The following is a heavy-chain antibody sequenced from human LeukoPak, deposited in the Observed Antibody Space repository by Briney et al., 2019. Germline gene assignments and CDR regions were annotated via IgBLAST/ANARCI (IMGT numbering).Heavy chain of an antibody. CDR1: GYTLTELS. CDR3: AKLPRHYSSSSY. D-gene: IGHD6-6*01. CDR2: FDPEDGET. V-gene: IGHV1-24*01. J-gene: IGHJ4*02. Sequence: ASVRVSCKVSGYTLTELSMHWVRQALGKGLEWMGGFDPEDGETIYAQKFQGRVTMTEDTSTDTAYMELSSLRSEDTAIYFCAKLPRHYSSSSYWGQGTLVTVSS.